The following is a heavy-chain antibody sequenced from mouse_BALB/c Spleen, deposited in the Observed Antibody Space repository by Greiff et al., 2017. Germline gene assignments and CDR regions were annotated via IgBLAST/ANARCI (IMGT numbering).Heavy chain of an antibody. CDR1: GYTFTSYW. J-gene: IGHJ3*01. V-gene: IGHV1-69*02. Sequence: QVQLQQPGAELVRPGASVKLSCKASGYTFTSYWINWVKQRPGQGLEWIGNIYPSDSYTNYNQKFKDKATLTVDKSSSTAYMQLSSPTSEDSAVYYCTRLEGNGAYWGQGTLVTVSA. CDR3: TRLEGNGAY. D-gene: IGHD2-1*01. CDR2: IYPSDSYT.